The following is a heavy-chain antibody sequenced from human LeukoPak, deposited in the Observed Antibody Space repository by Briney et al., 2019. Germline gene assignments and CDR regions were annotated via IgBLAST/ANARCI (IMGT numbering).Heavy chain of an antibody. D-gene: IGHD2-21*02. J-gene: IGHJ4*02. CDR2: ISSTSSYI. V-gene: IGHV3-21*01. CDR3: MVTHPQHYYFDY. CDR1: GFSFSSYS. Sequence: GGSLRLSCAASGFSFSSYSMNWVRQAPGKGLEWVSSISSTSSYIYHADSVKGRFTISRDNAKNSLYLQMNSLRAEDTAVYRCMVTHPQHYYFDYWGQGTLVTVSS.